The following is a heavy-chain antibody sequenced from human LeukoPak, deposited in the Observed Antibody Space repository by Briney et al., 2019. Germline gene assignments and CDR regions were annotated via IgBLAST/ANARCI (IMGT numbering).Heavy chain of an antibody. CDR1: GDSVSSNSAA. CDR2: TYYRSKWYN. CDR3: ALSPTYYYDSSGYFGRYWFDP. V-gene: IGHV6-1*01. J-gene: IGHJ5*02. D-gene: IGHD3-22*01. Sequence: SQTLSLTCAISGDSVSSNSAAWNWIRQSPSRGLEWLGRTYYRSKWYNDYAVSVKSRITINPDTSKNQFSLQLNSVTPEDTAVYYCALSPTYYYDSSGYFGRYWFDPWGQGTLVTVSS.